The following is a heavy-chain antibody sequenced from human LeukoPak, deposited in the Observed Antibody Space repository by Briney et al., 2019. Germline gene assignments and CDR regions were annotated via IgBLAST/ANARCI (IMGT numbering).Heavy chain of an antibody. V-gene: IGHV4-39*07. D-gene: IGHD6-13*01. CDR2: INYSGST. Sequence: SETLSLTCTVSGGSISSTTYYWVWIRQPPGTGLDWLGSINYSGSTYYNPSLKSRVTISVDTSKNQFSLQLNSVTPEDTAVYFCARDHLQLVRRLGGTTEYSYYYYMDVWGKGTTVTVSS. CDR1: GGSISSTTYY. CDR3: ARDHLQLVRRLGGTTEYSYYYYMDV. J-gene: IGHJ6*03.